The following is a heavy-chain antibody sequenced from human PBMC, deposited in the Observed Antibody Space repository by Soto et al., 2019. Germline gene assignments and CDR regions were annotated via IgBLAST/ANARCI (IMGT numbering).Heavy chain of an antibody. CDR1: GASIRSGRYY. D-gene: IGHD3-16*01. CDR3: ATVLHDYGTNWVDS. V-gene: IGHV4-30-4*01. Sequence: QVQLQESGPRLVKPSQTLSLTCSVSGASIRSGRYYWSWIRQSPGRGLEWIGYIYYTGTTHYNPAAKSRVTILLDNSKDQFSLTLTSVTAADTAIYYCATVLHDYGTNWVDSWGQGTQVTVSS. J-gene: IGHJ5*01. CDR2: IYYTGTT.